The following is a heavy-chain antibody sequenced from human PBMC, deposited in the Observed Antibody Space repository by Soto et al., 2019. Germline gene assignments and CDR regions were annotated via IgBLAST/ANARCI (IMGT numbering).Heavy chain of an antibody. CDR1: GGTFSSYT. V-gene: IGHV1-69*02. CDR3: ASDAEQLAKKALTN. Sequence: GASVKVSCKASGGTFSSYTISWVRQAPGQGLEWMGRIIPILGIANYAQKFQGRVTITADKSTSTAYMELSSLRSEDTAVYYCASDAEQLAKKALTNWGQGTLVTVSS. D-gene: IGHD6-6*01. J-gene: IGHJ4*02. CDR2: IIPILGIA.